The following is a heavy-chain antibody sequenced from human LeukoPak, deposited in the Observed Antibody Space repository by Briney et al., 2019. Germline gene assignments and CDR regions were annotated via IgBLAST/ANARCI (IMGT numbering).Heavy chain of an antibody. CDR1: GGTFSIYA. Sequence: EASVKVSCKASGGTFSIYAISWVRQAPGQGLEWMGGIIPIFGTANYAQKFQGRVTITADESTSTAYMELSSLRSEDTAVYYCARDTRGVWYFDLWGRGTLVTVSS. D-gene: IGHD1-26*01. J-gene: IGHJ2*01. CDR2: IIPIFGTA. CDR3: ARDTRGVWYFDL. V-gene: IGHV1-69*13.